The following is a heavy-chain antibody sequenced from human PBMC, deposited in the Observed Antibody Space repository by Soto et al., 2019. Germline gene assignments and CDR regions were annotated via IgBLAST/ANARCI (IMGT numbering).Heavy chain of an antibody. Sequence: PSETLSLTCAVSGGSISSGGYSWSWIRQPPGKGLEWIGYMYHSGSTYYNPSLKSRVTISIDRSKNQFSLKLSSVTAADTAVYYCASIVGATPWYYYYGMDVWGQGTTVTVSS. CDR3: ASIVGATPWYYYYGMDV. D-gene: IGHD1-26*01. J-gene: IGHJ6*02. V-gene: IGHV4-30-2*01. CDR2: MYHSGST. CDR1: GGSISSGGYS.